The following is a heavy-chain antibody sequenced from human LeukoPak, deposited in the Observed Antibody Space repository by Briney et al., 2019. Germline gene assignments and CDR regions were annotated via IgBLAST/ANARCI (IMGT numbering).Heavy chain of an antibody. D-gene: IGHD3-9*01. CDR3: ARQYYDILTGYYPYDY. V-gene: IGHV4-4*07. J-gene: IGHJ4*02. CDR1: GGSISSYY. CDR2: IYTSGST. Sequence: SETLSLTCTVSGGSISSYYWSWIRQPAGKGLEWIGRIYTSGSTNYNPSLKSRVTISVDTSKNQFSLKLSSVTAADTAVYYCARQYYDILTGYYPYDYWGQGTLVTVSS.